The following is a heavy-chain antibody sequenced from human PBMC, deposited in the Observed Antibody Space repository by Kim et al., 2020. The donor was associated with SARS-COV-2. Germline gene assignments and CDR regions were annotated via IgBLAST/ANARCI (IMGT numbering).Heavy chain of an antibody. J-gene: IGHJ4*02. D-gene: IGHD5-12*01. Sequence: GGSLRLSCAASGFTFSSYSMNWVRQAPGKGLEWVSYISSSSSTIYYADSVKGRFTISRDNAKNSLYLQMNSLRAEDTAVYYCARDRVLGLWEYSGQGRLGYWGQGTLVTVSS. CDR3: ARDRVLGLWEYSGQGRLGY. CDR2: ISSSSSTI. V-gene: IGHV3-48*04. CDR1: GFTFSSYS.